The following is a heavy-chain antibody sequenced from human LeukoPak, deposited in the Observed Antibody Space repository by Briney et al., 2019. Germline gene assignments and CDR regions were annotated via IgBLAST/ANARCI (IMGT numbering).Heavy chain of an antibody. Sequence: GSLRLSCAASGFTFSSYWMSWIRQPPGKGLEWIGYIYYSGSTNYNPSLKSRVTISVDTSKNQFSLKLSSVTAADTAVYYCARDDPNEGRFDPWGQGTLVTVSS. J-gene: IGHJ5*02. CDR2: IYYSGST. CDR3: ARDDPNEGRFDP. V-gene: IGHV4-59*01. CDR1: GFTFSSYW. D-gene: IGHD1-1*01.